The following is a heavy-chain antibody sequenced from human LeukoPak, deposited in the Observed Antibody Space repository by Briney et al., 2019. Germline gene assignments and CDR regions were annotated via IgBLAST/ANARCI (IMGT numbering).Heavy chain of an antibody. Sequence: GSLVKVSCKASGGTFSSYAISLVRQAPGQGLEWMGWIIPIFGTANYAQKFQGRVTITADKSTSTAYMELSSLRSEDTAVYYCARDSISGYCSSTSCYDLGYWGQGTLVTVSS. D-gene: IGHD2-2*03. CDR2: IIPIFGTA. V-gene: IGHV1-69*06. CDR3: ARDSISGYCSSTSCYDLGY. J-gene: IGHJ4*02. CDR1: GGTFSSYA.